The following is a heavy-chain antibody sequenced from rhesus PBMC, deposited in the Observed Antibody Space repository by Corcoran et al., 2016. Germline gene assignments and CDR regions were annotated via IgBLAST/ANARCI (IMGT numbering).Heavy chain of an antibody. V-gene: IGHV3-201*01. CDR3: ARATTVYGLDS. CDR1: GFTFDDYA. Sequence: EVHLVESGGGVVHPGGSLRLSCAASGFTFDDYAMHWVRQIPGKGLEWVSVIIGSGGSTSYADSVKGQFTISRDNAKNSLYLQMGSLRAEDTALYYCARATTVYGLDSWGQGVVVTVSS. J-gene: IGHJ6*01. CDR2: IIGSGGST. D-gene: IGHD1-14*01.